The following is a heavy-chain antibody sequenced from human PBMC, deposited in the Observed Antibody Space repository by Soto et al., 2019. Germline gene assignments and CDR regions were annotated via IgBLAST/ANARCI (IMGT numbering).Heavy chain of an antibody. Sequence: WASVKVSCKASGYTFTSYGISWVRQAPGQGLEWMGWISAYNGNTNYAQKLQGRVTMTTDTSTSTAYMELRSLRSDDTAVYYCARDGPDCSSTSCYIRYYYYGMDVWGQGTTVTVSS. CDR1: GYTFTSYG. CDR3: ARDGPDCSSTSCYIRYYYYGMDV. CDR2: ISAYNGNT. V-gene: IGHV1-18*01. D-gene: IGHD2-2*02. J-gene: IGHJ6*02.